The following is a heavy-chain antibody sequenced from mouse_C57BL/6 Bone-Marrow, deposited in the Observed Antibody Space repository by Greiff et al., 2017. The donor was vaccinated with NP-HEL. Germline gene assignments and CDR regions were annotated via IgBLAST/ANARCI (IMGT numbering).Heavy chain of an antibody. J-gene: IGHJ1*03. V-gene: IGHV1-72*01. Sequence: QVQLKQSGAELVKPGASVKLSCKASGYTFTSYWMHWVKQRPGRGLEWIGRIDPNSGGTKYNEKFKSKATLTVDKPSSTAYMQLSSLTSEDSAVYYCAREGFIYYGSRVDWYFDVWGTGTTVTVSS. CDR2: IDPNSGGT. D-gene: IGHD1-1*01. CDR3: AREGFIYYGSRVDWYFDV. CDR1: GYTFTSYW.